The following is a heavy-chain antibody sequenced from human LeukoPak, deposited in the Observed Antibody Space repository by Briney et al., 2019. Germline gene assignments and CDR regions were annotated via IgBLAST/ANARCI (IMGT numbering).Heavy chain of an antibody. J-gene: IGHJ4*02. CDR3: VGTIASRGSEY. V-gene: IGHV3-74*01. Sequence: GGSLRLSCAASGFTFTNHWMHWVRQAPGMGLVWVSRLPPDELDIIYADSVKGRLTVSRDNSKHTVYLQINNLGAEDTAVYYCVGTIASRGSEYWGQGALVTVSS. CDR2: LPPDELDI. CDR1: GFTFTNHW. D-gene: IGHD6-6*01.